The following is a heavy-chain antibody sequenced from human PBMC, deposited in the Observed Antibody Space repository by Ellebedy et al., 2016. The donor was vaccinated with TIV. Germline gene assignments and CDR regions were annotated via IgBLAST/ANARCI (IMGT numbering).Heavy chain of an antibody. Sequence: GGSLRLXCAASGFTSNDYFMSWLRQAPGKGLEWIAYISSSGLTIYYADSVRGRFTISRDDAKNSLYLQMNSLRAEDAAVYYCATQMSTLHSWGQGTLVTVSS. CDR2: ISSSGLTI. V-gene: IGHV3-11*04. J-gene: IGHJ5*02. CDR3: ATQMSTLHS. CDR1: GFTSNDYF. D-gene: IGHD5-24*01.